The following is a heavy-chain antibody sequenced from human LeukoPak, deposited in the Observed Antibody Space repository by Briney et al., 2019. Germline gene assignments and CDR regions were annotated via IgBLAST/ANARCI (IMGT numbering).Heavy chain of an antibody. CDR1: GGTFSSYA. Sequence: ASVKVSCKASGGTFSSYAISWVRQAPGQGLEWMGRIIPILGIANYAQKFQGRVTITADKSTSTAYMELSSLRSEDTAVYYCAREGSKGYCSGGSCSQGRGDWGQGTLVTVSS. J-gene: IGHJ4*02. V-gene: IGHV1-69*04. CDR3: AREGSKGYCSGGSCSQGRGD. CDR2: IIPILGIA. D-gene: IGHD2-15*01.